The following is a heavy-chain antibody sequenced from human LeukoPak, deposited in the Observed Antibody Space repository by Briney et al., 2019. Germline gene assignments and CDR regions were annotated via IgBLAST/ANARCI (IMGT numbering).Heavy chain of an antibody. CDR1: GGSISSYY. V-gene: IGHV4-59*01. Sequence: SETLSLTCAVSGGSISSYYWSWIRQPPGKGLKWIGYIYYSGSTNYNPSLKSRVTISVDTSKNQFSLKLSSVTAADTAVYYCARGYGDYEENYYYYYGMDVWGQGTTVTVSS. J-gene: IGHJ6*02. D-gene: IGHD4-17*01. CDR3: ARGYGDYEENYYYYYGMDV. CDR2: IYYSGST.